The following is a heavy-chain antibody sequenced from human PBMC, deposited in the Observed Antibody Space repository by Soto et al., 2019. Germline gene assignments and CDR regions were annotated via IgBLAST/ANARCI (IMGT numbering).Heavy chain of an antibody. V-gene: IGHV3-48*03. J-gene: IGHJ4*02. Sequence: GGSLRLSCAASGFTFSSYEMNWVRQAPGKGLEWVSYISSSGSTIYYADSVKGRFTISRDNAKNSLYLQMNSLRAEDTAVYYCARGVRGTTSYYFDYWGQGTLVTVSS. CDR3: ARGVRGTTSYYFDY. D-gene: IGHD1-1*01. CDR2: ISSSGSTI. CDR1: GFTFSSYE.